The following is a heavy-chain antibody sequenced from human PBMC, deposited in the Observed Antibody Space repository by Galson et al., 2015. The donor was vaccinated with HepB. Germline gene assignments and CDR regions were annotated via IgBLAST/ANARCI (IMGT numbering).Heavy chain of an antibody. CDR3: AIAYEMDTLFLGYDAFDI. V-gene: IGHV3-23*01. D-gene: IGHD5-24*01. Sequence: SLRLSCAVSGFTFSRYGMSGVRQAPGKGLEWVSGTSGSGGSTYYADSVKGRFTISRDKSKNTLYLQMNSLRADDTAVYYCAIAYEMDTLFLGYDAFDIRGQGTMVTVSS. J-gene: IGHJ3*02. CDR1: GFTFSRYG. CDR2: TSGSGGST.